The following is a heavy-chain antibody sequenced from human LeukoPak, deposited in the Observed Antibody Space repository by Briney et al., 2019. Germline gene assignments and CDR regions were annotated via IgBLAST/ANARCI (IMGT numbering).Heavy chain of an antibody. V-gene: IGHV3-48*02. J-gene: IGHJ2*01. CDR1: GFTFSLYS. CDR3: ARAVGNYYGSSSGYWYFDL. CDR2: ISSNTATI. D-gene: IGHD3-22*01. Sequence: ESLTLACAASGFTFSLYSMNWVRQAPGKGLQWLSYISSNTATIYYADSMEGRFSISRDNAKKSLFPQMNSLRDEDTAVYYCARAVGNYYGSSSGYWYFDLWGRGTPVTVSS.